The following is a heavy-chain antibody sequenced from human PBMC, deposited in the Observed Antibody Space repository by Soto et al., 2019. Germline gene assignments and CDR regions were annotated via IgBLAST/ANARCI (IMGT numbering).Heavy chain of an antibody. CDR1: GGSFGAYF. D-gene: IGHD2-21*02. CDR3: AVTATHNSFDP. V-gene: IGHV4-34*01. Sequence: QVQLQQWGAGLLKPSETLSLTCAVSGGSFGAYFWNWIRQSPRKGLEWIVEINHSGIANYNPSLKSRVVASVDSSKNHLFLNLRSVTAADTAVYYCAVTATHNSFDPWGQGTLVTVSS. J-gene: IGHJ5*02. CDR2: INHSGIA.